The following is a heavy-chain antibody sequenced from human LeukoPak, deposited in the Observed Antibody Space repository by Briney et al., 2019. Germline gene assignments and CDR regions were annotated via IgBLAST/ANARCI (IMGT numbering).Heavy chain of an antibody. CDR1: GFTFSSYG. V-gene: IGHV3-30*02. CDR2: IRYDGSDK. J-gene: IGHJ4*02. Sequence: GGSLRLSCAASGFTFSSYGMHWVRQAPGKGLEWVAFIRYDGSDKYYADSVKGRFTISRDNSKNTLYLQMNSLRTEDTAVYYCAKISIHDSSPYIDSWGQGTLVTVSS. CDR3: AKISIHDSSPYIDS. D-gene: IGHD3-22*01.